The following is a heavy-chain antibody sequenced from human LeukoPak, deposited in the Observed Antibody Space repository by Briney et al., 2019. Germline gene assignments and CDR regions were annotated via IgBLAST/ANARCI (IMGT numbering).Heavy chain of an antibody. CDR2: TYYTSKWYN. CDR1: GDSVSSNRAA. CDR3: ARQGFRRFDP. Sequence: SQTLSLTCVISGDSVSSNRAAWNWFRQSPSRGLEWLGRTYYTSKWYNDYAVSVKSRITVNPDTSKNQFSLHLNSVTPEDTAVYYCARQGFRRFDPWGQGTLVTVSS. V-gene: IGHV6-1*01. J-gene: IGHJ5*02. D-gene: IGHD3-3*01.